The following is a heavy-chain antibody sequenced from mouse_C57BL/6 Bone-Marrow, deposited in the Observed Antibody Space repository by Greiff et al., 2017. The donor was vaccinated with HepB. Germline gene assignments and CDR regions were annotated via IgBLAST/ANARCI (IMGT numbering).Heavy chain of an antibody. CDR3: ARYVWVVRYFDV. J-gene: IGHJ1*03. Sequence: EVKLVESGGGLVQPGGSLSLSCAASGFTFTDYYMSWVRQPPGKSLEWLGFIRNKANGYTTEYSASVKGRFTISRDTSQSILYLQMNARRAEDSATYYCARYVWVVRYFDVWGTGTTVTVSS. D-gene: IGHD1-1*01. CDR2: IRNKANGYTT. CDR1: GFTFTDYY. V-gene: IGHV7-3*01.